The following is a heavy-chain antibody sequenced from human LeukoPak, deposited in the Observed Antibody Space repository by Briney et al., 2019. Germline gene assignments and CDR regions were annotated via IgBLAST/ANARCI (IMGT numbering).Heavy chain of an antibody. D-gene: IGHD6-19*01. V-gene: IGHV1-3*01. CDR2: INAGNGNT. Sequence: ASVKVSCKASGYTFTSYAMHWVRQAPGQRLEWMGWINAGNGNTKYSQKFQGRVTITRDTSASTAYMELSSLRSEDTAVYYCARRRLAGDPLQSLWGRGTLVTVSS. CDR3: ARRRLAGDPLQSL. CDR1: GYTFTSYA. J-gene: IGHJ2*01.